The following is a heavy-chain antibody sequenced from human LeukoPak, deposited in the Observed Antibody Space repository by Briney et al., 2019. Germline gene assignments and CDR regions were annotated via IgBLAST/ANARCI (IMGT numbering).Heavy chain of an antibody. D-gene: IGHD3-10*01. J-gene: IGHJ4*02. CDR3: ARVGFGEPNLYFDY. CDR2: INPIFGTT. Sequence: SVKVSCKASGDTFSSYAIRWVRQAPGQGLEWMGRINPIFGTTNYAQKFQGRVTMTTDKSTSTVYMELSGLRSEDTAVYYCARVGFGEPNLYFDYWGQGTLVTVSS. CDR1: GDTFSSYA. V-gene: IGHV1-69*05.